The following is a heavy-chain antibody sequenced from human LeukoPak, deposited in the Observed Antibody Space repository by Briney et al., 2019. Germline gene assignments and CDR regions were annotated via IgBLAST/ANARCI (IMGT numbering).Heavy chain of an antibody. CDR2: IWYGGSNK. V-gene: IGHV3-33*08. CDR1: GFTFSSYA. CDR3: ARGGIGRDNDFWSGYYKGYYYYYGMDV. Sequence: PGGSLRLSCAASGFTFSSYAMHWVRQAPGKGLEWVAVIWYGGSNKYYADSVKGRFTISRDNSKNTLYLQMNSLRAEDTAVYYCARGGIGRDNDFWSGYYKGYYYYYGMDVWGQGTTVTVSS. D-gene: IGHD3-3*01. J-gene: IGHJ6*02.